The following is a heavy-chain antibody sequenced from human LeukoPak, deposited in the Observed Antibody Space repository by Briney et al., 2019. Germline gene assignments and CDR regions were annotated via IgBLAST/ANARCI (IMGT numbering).Heavy chain of an antibody. D-gene: IGHD6-6*01. V-gene: IGHV3-30*04. CDR2: ISYDGSNK. CDR3: ARDLVSGSSSRDYYYAVDV. J-gene: IGHJ6*02. Sequence: GGSLRLSCAASGFTFSSYAMHWVRQAPGQGLEWVAVISYDGSNKYYADSVKGRFTISRDNSKNTLYLQMNSLRAEDTAVYYCARDLVSGSSSRDYYYAVDVWGQGTTVTVSS. CDR1: GFTFSSYA.